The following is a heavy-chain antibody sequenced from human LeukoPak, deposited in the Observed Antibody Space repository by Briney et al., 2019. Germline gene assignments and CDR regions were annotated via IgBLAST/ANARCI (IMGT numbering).Heavy chain of an antibody. CDR2: ISGSGGNT. CDR3: ARGRGGDYVPSRFDY. Sequence: GGPLRLSCAASGFTFSSYAMSWVRQAPGKGLEWVSSISGSGGNTYYADSVEGRFTISRDNSKNTLYLQMNSLRAEDTALYYCARGRGGDYVPSRFDYWGQGTLVTVSS. D-gene: IGHD4-17*01. CDR1: GFTFSSYA. J-gene: IGHJ4*02. V-gene: IGHV3-23*01.